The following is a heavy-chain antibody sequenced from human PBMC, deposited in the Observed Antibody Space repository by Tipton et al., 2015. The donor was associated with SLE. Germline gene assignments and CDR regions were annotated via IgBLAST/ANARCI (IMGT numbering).Heavy chain of an antibody. CDR2: INPSGGST. CDR1: GYTFTSYY. J-gene: IGHJ6*03. CDR3: ARGAGPITSFGNYYYYYYMDV. V-gene: IGHV1-46*01. D-gene: IGHD3-16*01. Sequence: QSEAEVKKPGASVKVSCKASGYTFTSYYMHWVRQAPGQGLEWMGIINPSGGSTSYAQKFQGRVTMTRDTSTSTVYMELSSLRSEDTAVYYCARGAGPITSFGNYYYYYYMDVWGKGTTVTVSS.